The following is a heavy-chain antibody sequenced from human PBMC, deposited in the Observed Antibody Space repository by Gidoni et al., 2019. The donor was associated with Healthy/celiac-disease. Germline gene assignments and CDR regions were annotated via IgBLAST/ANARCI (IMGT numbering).Heavy chain of an antibody. V-gene: IGHV1-69*01. CDR3: ARSEVFPEREPSLYNWFDP. CDR1: GGTFSSYA. Sequence: QVQLVQSGAEVKKPGSSVKVSCKASGGTFSSYAISWVRQAPGQGLEWMGGIIPIFGTANYAQKFQGRVTITADESTSTAYMDLSSLRSEDTAVYYCARSEVFPEREPSLYNWFDPWGQGTLVTVSS. CDR2: IIPIFGTA. D-gene: IGHD1-20*01. J-gene: IGHJ5*02.